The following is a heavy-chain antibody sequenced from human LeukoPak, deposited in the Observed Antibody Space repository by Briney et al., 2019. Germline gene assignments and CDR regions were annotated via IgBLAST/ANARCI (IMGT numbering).Heavy chain of an antibody. CDR2: INPTGGST. D-gene: IGHD1-26*01. V-gene: IGHV1-46*01. J-gene: IGHJ4*02. Sequence: ASVKVSCKASGYTFPSYFMHWVRQAPGQGLEWMGIINPTGGSTTYAQKFQGRVTMTRDTSTSTVYMELSSLRSDDTAVYYCARALKVGANFSGYWGQGTLVTVSS. CDR1: GYTFPSYF. CDR3: ARALKVGANFSGY.